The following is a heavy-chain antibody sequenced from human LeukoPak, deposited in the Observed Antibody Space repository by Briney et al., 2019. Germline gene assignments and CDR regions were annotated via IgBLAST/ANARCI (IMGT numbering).Heavy chain of an antibody. Sequence: ASVKVSCKASGYTFTSYDINWVRQATGQGLEWMGWMNPNSGNTGYAQKFQGRVTMTRNTSISTAYMELSSLRSEDTAVYYCARGSEVSDAFDIWGQGTMVTVSS. CDR1: GYTFTSYD. CDR2: MNPNSGNT. J-gene: IGHJ3*02. V-gene: IGHV1-8*01. D-gene: IGHD5/OR15-5a*01. CDR3: ARGSEVSDAFDI.